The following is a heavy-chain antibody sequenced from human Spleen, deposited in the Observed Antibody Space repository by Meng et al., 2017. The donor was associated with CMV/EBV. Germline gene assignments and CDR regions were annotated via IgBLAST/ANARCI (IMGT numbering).Heavy chain of an antibody. CDR2: IKLDGSEK. V-gene: IGHV3-7*01. D-gene: IGHD3-3*01. Sequence: GGSLRLSCAAAGFTFSNYWMTWVRQAPGKGLEWVANIKLDGSEKYYVDSVKGRFTISRDNAKNSLYLQMNSLRTEDTAVYYCARDSKLGDFWSGYHRYYGMDVWGQGTTVTVSS. CDR3: ARDSKLGDFWSGYHRYYGMDV. CDR1: GFTFSNYW. J-gene: IGHJ6*02.